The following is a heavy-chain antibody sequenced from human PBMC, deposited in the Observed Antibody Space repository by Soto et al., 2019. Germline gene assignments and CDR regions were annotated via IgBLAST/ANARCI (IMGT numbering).Heavy chain of an antibody. CDR3: AKGGIPVAGTGGY. V-gene: IGHV3-23*01. J-gene: IGHJ4*02. D-gene: IGHD6-19*01. CDR2: ISGSGDST. CDR1: EFTFSIYA. Sequence: EVQLLESGGGLVQPGGSLRLSCAAAEFTFSIYAMSWVRQAPGKGLEWVSAISGSGDSTYYADSVKGRFTISRDNSKNTLYLQMNSLRAADTAVYYCAKGGIPVAGTGGYWGQGTLVTVSS.